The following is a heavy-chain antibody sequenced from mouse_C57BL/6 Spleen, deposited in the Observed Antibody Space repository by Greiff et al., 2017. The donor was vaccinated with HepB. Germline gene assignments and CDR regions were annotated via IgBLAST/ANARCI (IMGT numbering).Heavy chain of an antibody. CDR3: ARGRAYYYDVAGFAY. D-gene: IGHD2-4*01. CDR1: GFTFSDYG. V-gene: IGHV5-17*01. Sequence: EVKLMESGGGLVKPGGSLKLSCAASGFTFSDYGMHWVRQAPEKGLEWVAYISSGSSTIYYAYTVKGRFTISRDNDKNTLFLQMTSLRSEDTAMYYCARGRAYYYDVAGFAYWGQGTLVTVAA. CDR2: ISSGSSTI. J-gene: IGHJ3*01.